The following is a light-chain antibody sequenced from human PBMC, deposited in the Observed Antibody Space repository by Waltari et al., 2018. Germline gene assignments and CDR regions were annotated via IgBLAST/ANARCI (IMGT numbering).Light chain of an antibody. Sequence: QSALTQPRSVSGSPGQSVTISCTGTSSDVGAYNYVSWYQQHPGKAPKLMIYDVTKRPSGVPDRFSGSKSGNTASLTISGLQTEDEADYYCCSFAGTSTDLFGGGTTLT. CDR1: SSDVGAYNY. CDR3: CSFAGTSTDL. V-gene: IGLV2-11*01. J-gene: IGLJ2*01. CDR2: DVT.